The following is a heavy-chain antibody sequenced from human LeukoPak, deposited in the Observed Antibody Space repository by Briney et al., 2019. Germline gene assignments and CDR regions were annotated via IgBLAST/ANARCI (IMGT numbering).Heavy chain of an antibody. Sequence: GGSLRLSCAASGFTFSSYWMHWVRQAPGKGLEWVSSISSSSSYIYYADSVKGRFTISRDNAKNSLYLQMNSLRAEDTAVYYCAREGGQGYCSSPSCRTYYYMDVWGKGTTVTVSS. CDR3: AREGGQGYCSSPSCRTYYYMDV. CDR2: ISSSSSYI. V-gene: IGHV3-21*01. D-gene: IGHD2-2*01. J-gene: IGHJ6*03. CDR1: GFTFSSYW.